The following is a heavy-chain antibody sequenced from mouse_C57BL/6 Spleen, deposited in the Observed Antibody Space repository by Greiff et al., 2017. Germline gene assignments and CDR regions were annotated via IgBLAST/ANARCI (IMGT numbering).Heavy chain of an antibody. CDR3: ARAGADY. CDR2: INPNNGGT. Sequence: DVKLVESGPELVKPGASVKISCKASGYTFTDYYMNWVKQSHGKSLEWIGDINPNNGGTSYNQKFKGKATLTVDKSSSTAYMELRSLTSEDSAVYYCARAGADYWGQGTTLTVSS. V-gene: IGHV1-26*01. J-gene: IGHJ2*01. CDR1: GYTFTDYY.